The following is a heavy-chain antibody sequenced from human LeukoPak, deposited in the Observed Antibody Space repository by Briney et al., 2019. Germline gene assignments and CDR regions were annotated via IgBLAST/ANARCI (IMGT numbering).Heavy chain of an antibody. CDR1: GGSISNYY. CDR2: IYYSGST. D-gene: IGHD3-10*01. J-gene: IGHJ4*02. Sequence: SETLSLTCTVSGGSISNYYWSWIRQPPGKGLEWIGYIYYSGSTNYYPSLKSRVTISVDTSKNQFSLRLSSVTAADTAVYYCARVPFYYGSGSYYIDDYFDYWGQGTLVTVSS. V-gene: IGHV4-59*01. CDR3: ARVPFYYGSGSYYIDDYFDY.